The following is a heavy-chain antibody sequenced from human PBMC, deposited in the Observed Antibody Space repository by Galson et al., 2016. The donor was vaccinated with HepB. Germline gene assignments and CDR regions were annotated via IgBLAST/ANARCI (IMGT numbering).Heavy chain of an antibody. CDR1: GFTFSSYG. J-gene: IGHJ4*02. Sequence: CAASGFTFSSYGMHWVRQAPGKGLECVAVISYDGSNKYYADSVKGRFTISRDNPKNTRYLQMNSLRAEDKAVYYCAKEGWVFSYYFDYWGQGTLVTVSS. CDR3: AKEGWVFSYYFDY. V-gene: IGHV3-30*18. D-gene: IGHD2/OR15-2a*01. CDR2: ISYDGSNK.